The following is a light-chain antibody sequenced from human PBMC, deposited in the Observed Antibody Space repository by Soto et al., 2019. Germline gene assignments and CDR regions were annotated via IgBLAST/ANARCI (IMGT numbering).Light chain of an antibody. J-gene: IGLJ1*01. CDR2: GNS. CDR3: QSYDSSLSLYV. Sequence: QSVLTQPPSVSGAPGQRVTISCTGSSSNIGAGYDVHWYQQLPGTAPKLLISGNSNRPSGVPDRFSGSKSGTSAALAITGLQAEDDADYYCQSYDSSLSLYVFGTGTKLTVL. CDR1: SSNIGAGYD. V-gene: IGLV1-40*01.